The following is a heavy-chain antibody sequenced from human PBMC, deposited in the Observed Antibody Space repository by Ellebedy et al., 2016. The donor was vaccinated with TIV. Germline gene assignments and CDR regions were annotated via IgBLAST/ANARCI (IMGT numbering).Heavy chain of an antibody. V-gene: IGHV4-59*01. Sequence: MPSETLSLTCTVSGGSISSYYWSWIRQPPGKGLAWIGYIYDSGSTQYNPSLKSRVTISVDTSKNQFSLKLSSVTAADTAVYYCARDFDGYQDYWGQGTLVTVSS. CDR2: IYDSGST. CDR1: GGSISSYY. CDR3: ARDFDGYQDY. J-gene: IGHJ4*02. D-gene: IGHD5-24*01.